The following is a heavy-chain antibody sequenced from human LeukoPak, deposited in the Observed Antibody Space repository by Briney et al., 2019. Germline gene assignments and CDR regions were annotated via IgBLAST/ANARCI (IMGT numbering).Heavy chain of an antibody. Sequence: GASVKVSCKASGYTFTGYYMHWVRQAPGQGLEWMGWINPNSGGTNYAQKLQGRVTMTTDTSTSTAYMELRGLRSDDTAVYYCARDAWYYYGSGSYYNGGLSYWGQGTLVTVSS. CDR3: ARDAWYYYGSGSYYNGGLSY. D-gene: IGHD3-10*01. J-gene: IGHJ4*02. CDR1: GYTFTGYY. CDR2: INPNSGGT. V-gene: IGHV1-2*02.